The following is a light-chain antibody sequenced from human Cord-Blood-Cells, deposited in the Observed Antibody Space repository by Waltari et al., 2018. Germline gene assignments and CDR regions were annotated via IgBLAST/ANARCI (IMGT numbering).Light chain of an antibody. CDR1: SGSIASNY. J-gene: IGLJ3*02. CDR2: EDN. Sequence: NFMLTQPHSVSESPGKTVTLSCTRSSGSIASNYVQWYQQRPGSAPTTVIYEDNHRPSGVPDRFSGSIDSSSNSASLTISGLKTEDEADYYCQSYDSSNQVFGGGTKLTVL. V-gene: IGLV6-57*03. CDR3: QSYDSSNQV.